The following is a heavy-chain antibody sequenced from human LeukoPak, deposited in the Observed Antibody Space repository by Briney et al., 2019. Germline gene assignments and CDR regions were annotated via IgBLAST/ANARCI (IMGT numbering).Heavy chain of an antibody. CDR2: INSDGSWT. CDR1: GFTFSNYA. Sequence: QSGGSLRLSCAASGFTFSNYAMSWVRQAPGKGLVWVSHINSDGSWTGYADSVKGRFTISKDNAKNTVYLQMNNLRAEDTAVYYCVSFYETYWGRGTLVTVSS. J-gene: IGHJ4*02. V-gene: IGHV3-74*01. D-gene: IGHD2-2*01. CDR3: VSFYETY.